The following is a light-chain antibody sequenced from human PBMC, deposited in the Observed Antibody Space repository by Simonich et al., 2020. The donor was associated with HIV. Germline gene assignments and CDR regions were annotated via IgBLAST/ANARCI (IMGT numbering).Light chain of an antibody. J-gene: IGLJ2*01. V-gene: IGLV2-14*03. Sequence: QSALTQPASVSGAPGQSITISCPGTSSDVGGYNYVPWYHQHPGKAPKLMISAVSNRPSGVSKRFSGSKSGNTASLTISGLQAEDEADYYCSSYTSSSTLVFGGGTKLTVL. CDR3: SSYTSSSTLV. CDR1: SSDVGGYNY. CDR2: AVS.